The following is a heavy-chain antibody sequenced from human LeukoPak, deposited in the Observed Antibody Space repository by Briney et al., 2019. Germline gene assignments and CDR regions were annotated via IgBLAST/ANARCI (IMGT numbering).Heavy chain of an antibody. CDR2: IWYDGTSK. J-gene: IGHJ3*02. Sequence: GRSLRLSCAASGFSFSNYGMHWVRQAPGKGLEWVAVIWYDGTSKYYVDSVKGRFTISRDNSKNTLYLQMNSLRAEDTAVYYCAKETVVVVAATPDAFDIWGQGTMVTVSS. CDR3: AKETVVVVAATPDAFDI. D-gene: IGHD2-15*01. V-gene: IGHV3-33*06. CDR1: GFSFSNYG.